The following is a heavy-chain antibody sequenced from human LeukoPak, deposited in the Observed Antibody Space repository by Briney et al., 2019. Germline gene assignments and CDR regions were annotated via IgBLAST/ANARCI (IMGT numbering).Heavy chain of an antibody. CDR2: ISGSGGST. Sequence: GGPLRLSCAASGFTFSSYAMSWVRQAPGKGLEWVSAISGSGGSTYYADSVKGRFTISRDNSKNTLYLQMNSLRAEDTAVYYCAKDPRSYDFWSGSWFDPWGQGTLVTVSS. D-gene: IGHD3-3*01. CDR3: AKDPRSYDFWSGSWFDP. CDR1: GFTFSSYA. J-gene: IGHJ5*02. V-gene: IGHV3-23*01.